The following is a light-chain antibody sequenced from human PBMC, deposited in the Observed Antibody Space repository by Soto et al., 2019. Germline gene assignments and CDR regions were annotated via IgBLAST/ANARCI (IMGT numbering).Light chain of an antibody. J-gene: IGLJ2*01. CDR2: DVS. CDR3: ISYTSSSTLVV. Sequence: QSALTQPASVSGSPGQSITISGTGTSSDVGGYNYVSWYQQHPGKAPKLMIYDVSNRPSGVSTRFSGSKSGNTASLTISGRQAEDEADYYCISYTSSSTLVVFGGGTKLTVL. V-gene: IGLV2-14*01. CDR1: SSDVGGYNY.